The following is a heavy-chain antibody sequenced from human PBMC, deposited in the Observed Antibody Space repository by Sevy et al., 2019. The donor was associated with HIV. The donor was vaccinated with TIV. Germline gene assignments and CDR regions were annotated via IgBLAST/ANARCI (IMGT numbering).Heavy chain of an antibody. D-gene: IGHD5-12*01. J-gene: IGHJ4*02. Sequence: SETLSLTCTVSGDSISNYYWSWIRQPPGKGLEWIGYIYYSGFTNYNPSLKSRVTISVDTSKNRFSLKLGSVTAADTAVYYCARGIVAYYFDYWGQGTLVTVSS. CDR2: IYYSGFT. CDR3: ARGIVAYYFDY. V-gene: IGHV4-59*01. CDR1: GDSISNYY.